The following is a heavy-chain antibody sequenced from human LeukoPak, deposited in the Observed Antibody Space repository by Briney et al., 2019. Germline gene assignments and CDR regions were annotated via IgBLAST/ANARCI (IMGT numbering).Heavy chain of an antibody. CDR2: ISYDGSNK. Sequence: GGSLRLSCAASGFTFSSYAMHWVRQAPGKGLEWVAVISYDGSNKYYADSVKGRFTISRDNSKNTLYLRMNSLRAEDTAVYYCARDLFPSVSGSYNPDAFDIWGQGTMVTVSS. CDR1: GFTFSSYA. D-gene: IGHD1-26*01. V-gene: IGHV3-30-3*01. CDR3: ARDLFPSVSGSYNPDAFDI. J-gene: IGHJ3*02.